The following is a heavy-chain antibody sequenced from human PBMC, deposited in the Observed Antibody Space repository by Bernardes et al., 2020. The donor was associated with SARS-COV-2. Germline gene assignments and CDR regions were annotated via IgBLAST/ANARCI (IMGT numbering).Heavy chain of an antibody. CDR2: IYHSGST. CDR3: ASLGSSSEVDY. CDR1: GYSISSGYY. V-gene: IGHV4-38-2*01. Sequence: SETLSLTCAVSGYSISSGYYWGWIRQPPGKGLEWIGSIYHSGSTYYNPSLKSRVTISVDTSKNQFSLKLSSVTAADTAVYYCASLGSSSEVDYWGQGTLVTVSP. D-gene: IGHD6-19*01. J-gene: IGHJ4*02.